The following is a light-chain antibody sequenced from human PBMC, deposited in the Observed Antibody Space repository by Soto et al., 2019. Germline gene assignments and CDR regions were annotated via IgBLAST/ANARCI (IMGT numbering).Light chain of an antibody. J-gene: IGKJ4*01. V-gene: IGKV1-9*01. CDR1: HGIISY. Sequence: DIHLTQSPSLLSASVVDIVKINFLSIHGIISYLACYQQKPGKAPKLLIYAASTLQSGVPSRFSGSGSGTDFTFTISSLQPEDIATYYCQQYDNLPLNCGGGTKGDIK. CDR3: QQYDNLPLN. CDR2: AAS.